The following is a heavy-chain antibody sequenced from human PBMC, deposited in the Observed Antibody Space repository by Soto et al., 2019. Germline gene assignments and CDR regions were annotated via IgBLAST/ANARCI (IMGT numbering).Heavy chain of an antibody. D-gene: IGHD3-22*01. CDR2: TYYRSKWYN. J-gene: IGHJ4*02. CDR3: ARDRTYYYDSSGPSFDY. Sequence: PSQTLSLTCAISGDSVSSNSAAWNWIRQSPSRGLEWLGRTYYRSKWYNDYAVSVKGRISINPDTSKNLFSLQLNSVTPEDTAVYYCARDRTYYYDSSGPSFDYWGQGTLVTVSS. V-gene: IGHV6-1*01. CDR1: GDSVSSNSAA.